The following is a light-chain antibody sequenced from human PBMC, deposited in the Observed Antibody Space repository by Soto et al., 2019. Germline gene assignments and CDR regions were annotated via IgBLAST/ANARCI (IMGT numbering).Light chain of an antibody. Sequence: EIVLTQSPGTLSLSPGERATLSCRASQSVSTNYLAWYQQRPGQAPRLLIYGASSMATGIPDRFSGSGSGADFTLTISRLEPEDFAVYYCQQYGSSPILAFGGGTNVEIK. CDR2: GAS. CDR1: QSVSTNY. V-gene: IGKV3-20*01. J-gene: IGKJ4*01. CDR3: QQYGSSPILA.